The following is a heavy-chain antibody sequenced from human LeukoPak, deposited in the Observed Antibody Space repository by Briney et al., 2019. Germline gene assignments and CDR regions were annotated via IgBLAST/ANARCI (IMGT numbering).Heavy chain of an antibody. CDR1: GGSFSGYY. CDR2: INHSGST. Sequence: PSETLSLTCAVCGGSFSGYYWSWIRQPPGKGLEWIGEINHSGSTNYNPSLKSRVTISVDTSKNQFSLKLSSVTAADTAVYYCARGNDYGDYEFDYWGQGTLVTVSS. D-gene: IGHD4-17*01. J-gene: IGHJ4*02. V-gene: IGHV4-34*01. CDR3: ARGNDYGDYEFDY.